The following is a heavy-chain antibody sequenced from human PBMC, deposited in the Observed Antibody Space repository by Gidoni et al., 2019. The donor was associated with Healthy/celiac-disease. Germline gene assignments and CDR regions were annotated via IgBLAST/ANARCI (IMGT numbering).Heavy chain of an antibody. CDR1: GGTFSSYA. D-gene: IGHD2-15*01. J-gene: IGHJ6*02. CDR3: ARDEGGVVAAVGMDV. V-gene: IGHV1-69*06. CDR2: IIPICGTA. Sequence: QVLLLQSGAVVTKPGSSLKVSCQASGGTFSSYAISWVRQAPGQGLEWMGGIIPICGTANYAQKVQGRVTITADKSTNTAYMELSSLRSEDTAVYYCARDEGGVVAAVGMDVWGQGTMVTVSS.